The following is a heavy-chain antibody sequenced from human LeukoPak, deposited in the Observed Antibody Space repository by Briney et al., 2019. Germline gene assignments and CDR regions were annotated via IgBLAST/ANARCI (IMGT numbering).Heavy chain of an antibody. Sequence: PSETLSLTCTVSGGSISSHYWSWIRQPPGKGLEWIGYIYYSGTTNYNPSLKSRVTISVDTSKNQFSLKLSSVTAADTAVYYCARGLGSSGYYYYFDYWGQGTLVTVSS. D-gene: IGHD3-22*01. CDR2: IYYSGTT. CDR1: GGSISSHY. CDR3: ARGLGSSGYYYYFDY. J-gene: IGHJ4*02. V-gene: IGHV4-59*11.